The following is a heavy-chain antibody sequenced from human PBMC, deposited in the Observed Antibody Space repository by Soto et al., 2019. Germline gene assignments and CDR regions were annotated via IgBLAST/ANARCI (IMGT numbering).Heavy chain of an antibody. V-gene: IGHV4-61*01. Sequence: PWETLSLTCAASGGSISSGYYYWSCLPQPPGQGLVWRGNSYYSGSTNYNPSLNRRITISVDTSNNQFSLKLSSVTAADTAVYYCARGGIAARQPFDYWGQGTLVTVSS. CDR1: GGSISSGYYY. CDR2: SYYSGST. CDR3: ARGGIAARQPFDY. J-gene: IGHJ4*02. D-gene: IGHD6-6*01.